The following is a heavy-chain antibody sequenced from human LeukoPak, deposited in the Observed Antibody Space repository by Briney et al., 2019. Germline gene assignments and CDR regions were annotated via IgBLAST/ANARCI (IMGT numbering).Heavy chain of an antibody. Sequence: GASVKVSCKASGYTFTGYYMHWVRQAPGQGLEWMGWINPNSGGTNYAQKFQGWVTMTRDTSISTAYMELSRLRSDDTAVYYCAREGIAAAGAIGYWGQGTLVTVSS. CDR3: AREGIAAAGAIGY. V-gene: IGHV1-2*04. CDR1: GYTFTGYY. D-gene: IGHD6-13*01. CDR2: INPNSGGT. J-gene: IGHJ4*02.